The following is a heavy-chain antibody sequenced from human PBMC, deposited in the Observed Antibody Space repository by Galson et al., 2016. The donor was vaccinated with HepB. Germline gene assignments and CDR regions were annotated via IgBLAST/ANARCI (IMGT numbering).Heavy chain of an antibody. CDR1: GYTFNTYN. J-gene: IGHJ4*02. Sequence: SVKVSCKASGYTFNTYNMHWVRQAPGQGLEWMGIINHSGGNTIYAQKFQDRITMNKDTSPSTVYMELISLRSEDTAVYYCAREPDHSFYFAYWGQGTLLTVSS. D-gene: IGHD1-14*01. CDR3: AREPDHSFYFAY. V-gene: IGHV1-46*02. CDR2: INHSGGNT.